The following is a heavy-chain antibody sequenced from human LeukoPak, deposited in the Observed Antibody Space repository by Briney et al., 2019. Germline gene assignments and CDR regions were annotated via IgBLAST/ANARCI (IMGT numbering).Heavy chain of an antibody. D-gene: IGHD1-1*01. J-gene: IGHJ5*02. CDR3: ARETTGTTCWFDP. V-gene: IGHV1-8*01. CDR1: GYTFTSYD. CDR2: MNPNSGNT. Sequence: ASVKVSCKASGYTFTSYDIHWVRQATGQGLEWMGWMNPNSGNTGYTQMFQGRVTMTRNTSISTAYMELSSLRSADTAVYYCARETTGTTCWFDPWGQGTLVTVSS.